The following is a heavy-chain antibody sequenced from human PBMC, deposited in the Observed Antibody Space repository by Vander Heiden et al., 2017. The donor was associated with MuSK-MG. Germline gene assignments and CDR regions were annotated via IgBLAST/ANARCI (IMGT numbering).Heavy chain of an antibody. CDR3: ASGGFGESWRPHD. Sequence: QVQLVQSGAEVKKPGSSVKVSCKASGDTFATYAFSWVRQAPGQGLEWLGGIIPLFGTTNYAKKFQGRVTITADGATTTADMELSSLTSEDTAVYFCASGGFGESWRPHDWGLGTQVTVSS. V-gene: IGHV1-69*12. J-gene: IGHJ4*02. CDR2: IIPLFGTT. CDR1: GDTFATYA. D-gene: IGHD3-10*01.